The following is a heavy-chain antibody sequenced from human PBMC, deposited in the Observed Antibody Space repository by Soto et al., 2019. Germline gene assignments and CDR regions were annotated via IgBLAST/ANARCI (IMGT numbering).Heavy chain of an antibody. J-gene: IGHJ4*02. CDR1: GFTFSSYA. V-gene: IGHV3-23*01. Sequence: EVQLLESGGGLVQPRGSLRLSCAASGFTFSSYAMSWVRQAPGKGLEWVSLISGSFNRTYYADSVKGRFIISRDNSKNTVYLQMNSLRVEDTAVYYCAKDLGAQGLPDWGQGTLVTVSS. CDR3: AKDLGAQGLPD. CDR2: ISGSFNRT.